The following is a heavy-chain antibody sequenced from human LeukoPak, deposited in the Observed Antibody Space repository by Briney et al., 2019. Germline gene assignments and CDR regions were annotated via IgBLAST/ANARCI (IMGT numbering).Heavy chain of an antibody. CDR1: GFIVNNKY. CDR2: IYNDGRT. V-gene: IGHV3-53*01. J-gene: IGHJ4*02. D-gene: IGHD7-27*01. Sequence: GGSLRLSCAASGFIVNNKYMTWVRQAPGKGLEWVSLIYNDGRTYYADSVKGRCTISRDNAKNSLYLQMNSLRAEDTAVYYCARELLGDYWGQGTLVTVSS. CDR3: ARELLGDY.